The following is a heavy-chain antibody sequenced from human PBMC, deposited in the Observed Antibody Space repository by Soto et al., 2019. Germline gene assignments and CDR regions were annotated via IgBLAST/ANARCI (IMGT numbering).Heavy chain of an antibody. V-gene: IGHV3-7*01. CDR1: GLTVGSYW. CDR2: IQQDGNAK. J-gene: IGHJ4*02. D-gene: IGHD3-16*01. CDR3: ARGYTVWVEGTRYHFDI. Sequence: RGPLRLSCAPSGLTVGSYWMSWVRQAPGKGLGWVANIQQDGNAKYYADSVKGRFTVARDNAKNSLHLQMNSLRAEDTAVYSCARGYTVWVEGTRYHFDIWGQGIQVTVSS.